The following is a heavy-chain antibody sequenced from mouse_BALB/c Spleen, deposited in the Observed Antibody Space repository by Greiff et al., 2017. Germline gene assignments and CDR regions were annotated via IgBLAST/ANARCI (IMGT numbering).Heavy chain of an antibody. CDR2: IDPENGNT. CDR1: GFNIKDYY. Sequence: EVQLQQSGAELVRPGALVKLSCKASGFNIKDYYMHWVKQRPEQGLEWIGWIDPENGNTIYDPKFQGKASITADTSSNTAYLQLSSLTSEDTAVYYCASDYGTAWFAYGGQGTLVTVSA. D-gene: IGHD1-1*01. J-gene: IGHJ3*01. CDR3: ASDYGTAWFAY. V-gene: IGHV14-1*02.